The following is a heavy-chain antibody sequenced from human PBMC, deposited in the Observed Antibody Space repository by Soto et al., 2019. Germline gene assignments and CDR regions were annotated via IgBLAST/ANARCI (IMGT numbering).Heavy chain of an antibody. CDR1: GYSFTELS. V-gene: IGHV1-2*04. CDR2: INPNKGGT. D-gene: IGHD6-13*01. Sequence: GASVPVSCTAFGYSFTELSIQWVRQAPRQGLEWLGWINPNKGGTDYAQKFRDWVTITRDTTISTAYMELKRLRSGDTAVYYCAIAITSSGWSTFDNGGQGTLVTVSS. CDR3: AIAITSSGWSTFDN. J-gene: IGHJ4*02.